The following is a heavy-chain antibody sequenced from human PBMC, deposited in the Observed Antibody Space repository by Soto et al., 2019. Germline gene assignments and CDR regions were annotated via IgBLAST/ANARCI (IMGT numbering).Heavy chain of an antibody. Sequence: ASVKVSCKASGYTFTRYDINWVRQATGQGLEWMGWMNPNSGNTGYAQKFQGRVTMTRNTSISTAYMELSTLRSEDTAVYYCARSVYTVGGYYMDGWGKGTTVTVSS. CDR3: ARSVYTVGGYYMDG. D-gene: IGHD5-18*01. CDR2: MNPNSGNT. CDR1: GYTFTRYD. J-gene: IGHJ6*03. V-gene: IGHV1-8*01.